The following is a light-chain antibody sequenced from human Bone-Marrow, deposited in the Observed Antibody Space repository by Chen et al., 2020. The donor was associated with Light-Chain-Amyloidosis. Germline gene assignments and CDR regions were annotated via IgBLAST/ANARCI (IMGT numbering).Light chain of an antibody. V-gene: IGLV8-61*01. J-gene: IGLJ3*02. CDR1: SGSVSTSYY. Sequence: QPVVTQEPSFSVSPGGTVTLTCGLSSGSVSTSYYPSWYQQTPGQAPRTLIYSTDTRSSGVPDRFSGSILGNKACLTITGAQAEDESDYYCVLYLGSGTWVFGGGTKLTVL. CDR3: VLYLGSGTWV. CDR2: STD.